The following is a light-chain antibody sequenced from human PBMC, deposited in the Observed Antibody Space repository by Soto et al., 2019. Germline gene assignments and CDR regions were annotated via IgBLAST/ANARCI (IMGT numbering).Light chain of an antibody. Sequence: QSVLTQSPSASASLGASVKLTCTLSSGHSSYAIAWHQQQPEKGPRYLMKLNSDGSHSKGDVIPDRFSGSSSGAERYLTIYSLQSEDEADYYCQTWGTGIHVVFGGGTKLTVL. V-gene: IGLV4-69*01. CDR1: SGHSSYA. J-gene: IGLJ2*01. CDR2: LNSDGSH. CDR3: QTWGTGIHVV.